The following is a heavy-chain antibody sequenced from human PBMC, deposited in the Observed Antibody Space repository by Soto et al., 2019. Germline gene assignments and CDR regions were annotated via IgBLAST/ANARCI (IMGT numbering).Heavy chain of an antibody. V-gene: IGHV4-31*03. D-gene: IGHD4-17*01. CDR2: IYYSGST. CDR3: AVHYGDYVYY. Sequence: SETLSLTCTVSGGSISSGGYYWSWIRQHPGKGLEWIGYIYYSGSTYYNPSLKSRVTISVDTSKNQFSLKLSSVTAADTAVYYCAVHYGDYVYYWGQGTLVTVSS. CDR1: GGSISSGGYY. J-gene: IGHJ4*02.